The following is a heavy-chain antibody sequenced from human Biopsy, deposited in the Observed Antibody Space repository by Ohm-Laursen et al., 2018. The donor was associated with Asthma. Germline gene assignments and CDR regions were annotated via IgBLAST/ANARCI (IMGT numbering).Heavy chain of an antibody. D-gene: IGHD6-19*01. CDR1: GGTFSNFA. Sequence: GSSVKVSCKAPGGTFSNFAISWVRQAPGQGLEWLGGIMNVFGTTNYAQKVQGRVTITADESTSTAYMEVTSLRSEDTAIYYCARCQVGYSSGWSLLLKKIYYSGMDVWGQGTAVTVSS. V-gene: IGHV1-69*01. CDR2: IMNVFGTT. CDR3: ARCQVGYSSGWSLLLKKIYYSGMDV. J-gene: IGHJ6*02.